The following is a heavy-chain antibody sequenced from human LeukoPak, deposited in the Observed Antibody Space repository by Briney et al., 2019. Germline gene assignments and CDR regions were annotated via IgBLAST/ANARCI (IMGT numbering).Heavy chain of an antibody. CDR3: ARDGVQGSIL. CDR2: IYNSGST. CDR1: GGXISGYY. Sequence: SETLSLTCTVSGGXISGYYCSWTRQPPGKGLEWIGYIYNSGSTNYNPSLKSRVTISVDTSKNQFSLKLRSVTAADTAVYYCARDGVQGSILWGQGTLVTVSS. J-gene: IGHJ4*02. D-gene: IGHD1-1*01. V-gene: IGHV4-59*01.